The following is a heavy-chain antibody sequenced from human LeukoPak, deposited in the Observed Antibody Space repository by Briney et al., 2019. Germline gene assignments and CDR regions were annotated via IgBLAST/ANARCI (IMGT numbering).Heavy chain of an antibody. D-gene: IGHD1-26*01. Sequence: SETLSLTCSVAGGSISSDSHHWGWIRQAPGKGLEWIGYIHYSGKTYQNPSLKSRVTISIDTSKNQFSLKLISVTAADTAVYYCARRELLGSFDYWGQGTLVTVSS. CDR2: IHYSGKT. CDR1: GGSISSDSHH. CDR3: ARRELLGSFDY. J-gene: IGHJ4*02. V-gene: IGHV4-39*01.